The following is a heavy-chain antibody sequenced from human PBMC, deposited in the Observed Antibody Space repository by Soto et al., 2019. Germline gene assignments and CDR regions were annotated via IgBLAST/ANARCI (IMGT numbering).Heavy chain of an antibody. Sequence: QVQLVQSVTEVKKPGASVQVSCKASGYSFTSYGINWVRQAPGQGLEWMGRISTYNGDTNHAKKFQGRVTMTTDTSTTTAYMELRRLTSDDTAVYFCARGDSTGSPRGWFDPWGQGTVVTVSS. V-gene: IGHV1-18*04. CDR2: ISTYNGDT. J-gene: IGHJ5*02. CDR3: ARGDSTGSPRGWFDP. D-gene: IGHD6-19*01. CDR1: GYSFTSYG.